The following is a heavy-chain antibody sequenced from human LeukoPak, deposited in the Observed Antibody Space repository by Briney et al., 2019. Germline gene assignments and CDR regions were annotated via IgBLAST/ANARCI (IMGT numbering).Heavy chain of an antibody. Sequence: ASVTVSCKASGYTFTGYYMHWVRQAPGQGLEWMGWINPNSGGTNYAQKFQGRVTMTRDTSISTAYMELSRLRSDDTAVYYCASQSGSYVAFDIWGQGTMVTVSS. CDR2: INPNSGGT. V-gene: IGHV1-2*02. CDR1: GYTFTGYY. CDR3: ASQSGSYVAFDI. J-gene: IGHJ3*02. D-gene: IGHD1-26*01.